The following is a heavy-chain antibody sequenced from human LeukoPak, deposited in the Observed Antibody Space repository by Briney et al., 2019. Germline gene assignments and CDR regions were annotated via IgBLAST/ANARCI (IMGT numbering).Heavy chain of an antibody. Sequence: GGSLRLSCAASGFTFSSYGRHWVRQAPGKGLEWVAVIWYDGSNKYYADSVKGRFTISRDNSKNTLYLQMNSLRAEDTAVYYCARDFNRIPYYYYYGMDVWGQGTTVTVSS. J-gene: IGHJ6*02. CDR3: ARDFNRIPYYYYYGMDV. D-gene: IGHD5-18*01. V-gene: IGHV3-33*01. CDR1: GFTFSSYG. CDR2: IWYDGSNK.